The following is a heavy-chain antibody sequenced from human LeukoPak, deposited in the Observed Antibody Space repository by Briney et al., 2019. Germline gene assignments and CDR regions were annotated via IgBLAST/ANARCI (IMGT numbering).Heavy chain of an antibody. Sequence: PGGSLRLSCAASGFTFSSYAMSWVRQAPGKGLEWVSAISSSGGSTYYADSVKGRFTISRDNSKNTLYLQMNSLRAEDTAVYYCAKDQPLTYYDFWSGYEGPFDYWGQGTLVTVSS. CDR3: AKDQPLTYYDFWSGYEGPFDY. J-gene: IGHJ4*02. D-gene: IGHD3-3*01. CDR1: GFTFSSYA. V-gene: IGHV3-23*01. CDR2: ISSSGGST.